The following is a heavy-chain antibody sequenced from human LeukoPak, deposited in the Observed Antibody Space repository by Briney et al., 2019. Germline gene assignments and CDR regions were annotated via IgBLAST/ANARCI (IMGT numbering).Heavy chain of an antibody. CDR1: GFSLSNSGVG. CDR2: IFWGDDK. J-gene: IGHJ4*02. V-gene: IGHV2-5*02. CDR3: AHSEGFDY. Sequence: SGPTLVNPTQTLTLTCTFSGFSLSNSGVGVGWIRQPPGKALEWLALIFWGDDKRYSPSLKNRLTITKDTSKNQVVLTMTNMDPVNTGTYYCAHSEGFDYWGQGTLVTVSS.